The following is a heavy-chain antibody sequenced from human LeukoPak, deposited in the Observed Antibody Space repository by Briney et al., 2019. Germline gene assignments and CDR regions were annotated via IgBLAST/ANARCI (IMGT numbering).Heavy chain of an antibody. J-gene: IGHJ4*02. D-gene: IGHD1-20*01. V-gene: IGHV3-74*01. CDR1: GFTFSSYW. Sequence: GGSLRLSCAASGFTFSSYWILWVRQAPGKGLVWVSRINSDGSSTTYAGSVKGRFTISRDNAKNTVYLLMNTLRAEDTAVYYCASSYNYGFPYWGQGTLVTVSS. CDR3: ASSYNYGFPY. CDR2: INSDGSST.